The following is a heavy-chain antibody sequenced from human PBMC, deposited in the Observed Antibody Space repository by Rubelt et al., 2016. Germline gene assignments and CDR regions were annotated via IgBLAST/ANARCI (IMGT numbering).Heavy chain of an antibody. D-gene: IGHD6-13*01. CDR3: ARGRTGYSSSWSTGGWFDP. J-gene: IGHJ5*02. CDR2: INHSGST. Sequence: SWVRQAPGKGLEWIGEINHSGSTNYNPSLKSRVTISVDTSKNQFSLKLSSVTAADTAVYYCARGRTGYSSSWSTGGWFDPWGQGTLVTVSS. V-gene: IGHV4-34*01.